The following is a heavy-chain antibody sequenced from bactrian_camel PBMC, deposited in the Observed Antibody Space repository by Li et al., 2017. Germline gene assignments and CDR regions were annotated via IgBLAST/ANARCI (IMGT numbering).Heavy chain of an antibody. CDR1: GFTFSDYY. D-gene: IGHD3*01. V-gene: IGHV3S6*01. CDR2: IYSDGSGNT. Sequence: HVQLVESGGGLVQPGGSLRLSCAASGFTFSDYYMTWVRQAPGKGLEWVSSIYSDGSGNTYYAESVKGRFPISRDNAKSTGYLQMDSLKPEDTAMYYCVRAVRLATIMDVAWGAMDTWGKGTQVTVS. J-gene: IGHJ7*01.